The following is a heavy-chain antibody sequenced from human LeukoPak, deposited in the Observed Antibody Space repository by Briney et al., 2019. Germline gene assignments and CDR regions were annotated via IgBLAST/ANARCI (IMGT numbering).Heavy chain of an antibody. Sequence: GASVRVSCKASGGTFSSYAISWVRQAPGQGLEWMGGIIPIFGSANYAQKFQGRVTITTDESTSTAYMELSSLRSEDTAVYYCARVGYCSSTSCQDGWGQGTLVTVSS. CDR3: ARVGYCSSTSCQDG. CDR2: IIPIFGSA. CDR1: GGTFSSYA. V-gene: IGHV1-69*05. D-gene: IGHD2-2*01. J-gene: IGHJ4*02.